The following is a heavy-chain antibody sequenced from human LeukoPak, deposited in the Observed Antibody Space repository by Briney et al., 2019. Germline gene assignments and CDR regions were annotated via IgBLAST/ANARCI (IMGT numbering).Heavy chain of an antibody. CDR3: AREMGTTSDY. Sequence: GGSLRLSCEASGFTFSTYGMHWVRQAPGKGLEWITLIPYDGSNKYYADSVKGRFTISRDNAKNSLYLQMNSLRDEDTALYYGAREMGTTSDYWGQGTLVTVSS. CDR2: IPYDGSNK. V-gene: IGHV3-30*03. D-gene: IGHD1-7*01. J-gene: IGHJ4*02. CDR1: GFTFSTYG.